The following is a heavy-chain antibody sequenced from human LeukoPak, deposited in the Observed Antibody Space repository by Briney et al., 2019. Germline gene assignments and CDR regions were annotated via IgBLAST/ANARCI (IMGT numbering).Heavy chain of an antibody. V-gene: IGHV4-30-4*01. CDR1: GGSISSGDYY. CDR2: IYYSGAT. D-gene: IGHD3-10*01. CDR3: ARSSGYYGSGSYVDP. J-gene: IGHJ5*02. Sequence: PSQTLSLTCTVSGGSISSGDYYWTWLRQPPGKGLEWIGYIYYSGATYYNPSLKSRVTISVDTSKKQFSLKLSSVTAADTAVYYCARSSGYYGSGSYVDPWGQGTLVTVSS.